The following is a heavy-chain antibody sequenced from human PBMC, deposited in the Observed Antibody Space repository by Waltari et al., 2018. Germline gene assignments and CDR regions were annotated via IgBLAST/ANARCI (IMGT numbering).Heavy chain of an antibody. CDR2: MSYTGAT. D-gene: IGHD1-1*01. Sequence: QLQLQESGPGLVKPSETLSLPCSVAGFSITSHRHYWGWIRQPPGQGLEWIGTMSYTGATYSSPSLESRVTVSRDTSKNQLSLKLVSVTAADTAVYYCATYIGASVGTAAFDVWGQGTMVAVSS. CDR1: GFSITSHRHY. J-gene: IGHJ3*01. CDR3: ATYIGASVGTAAFDV. V-gene: IGHV4-39*01.